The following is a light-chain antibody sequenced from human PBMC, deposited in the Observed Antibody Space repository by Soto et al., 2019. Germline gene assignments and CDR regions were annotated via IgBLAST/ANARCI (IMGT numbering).Light chain of an antibody. V-gene: IGLV2-14*01. Sequence: QSALTQPASVSGSPGQSITISCTGTSGDVGGYYYVSWYQQLPGKAPKLMISEVSNRPSGVSNRFSGSKSGNTASLTISGLQAEDEADYYCSAYTTSIALYVFGAGTKLTVL. CDR1: SGDVGGYYY. CDR3: SAYTTSIALYV. J-gene: IGLJ1*01. CDR2: EVS.